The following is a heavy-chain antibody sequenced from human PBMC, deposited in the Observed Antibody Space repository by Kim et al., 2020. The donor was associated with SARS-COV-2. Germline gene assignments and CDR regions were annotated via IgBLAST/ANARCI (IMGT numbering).Heavy chain of an antibody. Sequence: GGSLRLSCTTSGFTFIGHAMSWVRQAPGQGLEWVSSIDGSDGTTYYVDSAKGRFTISRDDAKNTLSLQLRAYSADDTATYYCLKGRSGWIWDHWDEG. V-gene: IGHV3-23*01. CDR1: GFTFIGHA. D-gene: IGHD2-2*03. CDR2: IDGSDGTT. J-gene: IGHJ1*01. CDR3: LKGRSGWIWDH.